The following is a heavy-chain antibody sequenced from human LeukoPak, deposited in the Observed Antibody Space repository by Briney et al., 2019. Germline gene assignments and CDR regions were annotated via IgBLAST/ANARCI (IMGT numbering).Heavy chain of an antibody. Sequence: ASVKVSCKVSGYTLTELSMHWVRQAPGKGLEWMGGFDPEDGETIYAQKFQGRVTMTKDTSTDTAYMELSSLRSEDTAVYYCATTWYSGSYLDYWGQGTLVTVSS. CDR1: GYTLTELS. V-gene: IGHV1-24*01. CDR2: FDPEDGET. CDR3: ATTWYSGSYLDY. J-gene: IGHJ4*02. D-gene: IGHD1-26*01.